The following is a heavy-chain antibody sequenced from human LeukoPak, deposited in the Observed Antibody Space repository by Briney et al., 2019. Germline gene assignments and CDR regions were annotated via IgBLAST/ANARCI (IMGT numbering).Heavy chain of an antibody. CDR3: ARRHDFDY. Sequence: GESLKISCKGSGYSFTSYWIGWVRQMPGKGLEWMGIIFPDDSDTRYTPSFQGQVTISVDKSISTTYLQWSSLKASDSAMYCCARRHDFDYWGQGTLVTVSS. D-gene: IGHD3-16*01. CDR1: GYSFTSYW. V-gene: IGHV5-51*01. J-gene: IGHJ4*02. CDR2: IFPDDSDT.